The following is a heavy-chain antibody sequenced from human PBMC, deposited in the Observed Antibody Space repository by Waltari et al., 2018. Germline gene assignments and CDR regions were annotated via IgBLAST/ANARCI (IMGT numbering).Heavy chain of an antibody. Sequence: QVQLVESGGGVVQPGRSLRLSCAASGFTFSSYGMHWVRQAPGKGLGWVAVIWYDGSNKYYADSVKGRFTISRDNSKNSLYLQMNSLRAEDTAVYYCARDLDSSGWYVYYGMDVWGQGTTVTVSS. CDR3: ARDLDSSGWYVYYGMDV. D-gene: IGHD6-19*01. CDR2: IWYDGSNK. CDR1: GFTFSSYG. V-gene: IGHV3-33*01. J-gene: IGHJ6*02.